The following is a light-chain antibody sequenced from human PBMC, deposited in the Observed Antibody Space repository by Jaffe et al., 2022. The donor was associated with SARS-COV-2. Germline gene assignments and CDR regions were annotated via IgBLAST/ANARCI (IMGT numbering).Light chain of an antibody. CDR3: QQYFSTPPT. Sequence: DIVMTQSPDSLAVSLGERATINCKSSQSVLYSSNNRNYLAWYQHKQGQPPKLLIYWASTRESGVPDRFSGSGSGTDFTLTISSLQAEDVAVYYCQQYFSTPPTFGQGTKLEIK. CDR2: WAS. J-gene: IGKJ2*01. V-gene: IGKV4-1*01. CDR1: QSVLYSSNNRNY.